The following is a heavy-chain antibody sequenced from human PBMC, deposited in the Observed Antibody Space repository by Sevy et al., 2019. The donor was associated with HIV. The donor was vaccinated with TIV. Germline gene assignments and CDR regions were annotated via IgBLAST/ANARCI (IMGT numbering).Heavy chain of an antibody. J-gene: IGHJ3*02. D-gene: IGHD3-10*01. CDR3: AKDIAMVRGKDAFDI. CDR1: GFTFDDYA. V-gene: IGHV3-9*01. Sequence: GGSLRLSCAASGFTFDDYAMHWVRQAPGKGLEWVSGISWNSGSIGYADSVKDRFTISRDNAKNSLYLQMNGLRAEDTALYYCAKDIAMVRGKDAFDIWGQGTMVTVSS. CDR2: ISWNSGSI.